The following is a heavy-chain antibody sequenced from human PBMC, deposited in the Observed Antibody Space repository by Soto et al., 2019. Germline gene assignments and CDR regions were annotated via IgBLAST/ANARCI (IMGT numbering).Heavy chain of an antibody. CDR2: ITSSSGTI. V-gene: IGHV3-48*01. CDR1: GFTFSSFT. CDR3: ARGCGSSSWNFDS. D-gene: IGHD6-13*01. J-gene: IGHJ4*02. Sequence: EVQLVESGGGLVQPGGSLRLSCAASGFTFSSFTMNWVRQAPGKGLEWISYITSSSGTIYYADSVKGRFTISRDNAKNSLYLQINSQRAEDTAVYYCARGCGSSSWNFDSWGQGTRVTVSS.